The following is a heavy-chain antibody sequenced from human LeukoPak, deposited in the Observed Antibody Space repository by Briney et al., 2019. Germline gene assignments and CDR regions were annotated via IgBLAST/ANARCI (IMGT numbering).Heavy chain of an antibody. CDR3: AKDSEGGYNWAPFDY. Sequence: GGSLRLSCAASGFTFRDYYMSWIRQAPGKGLEWVSYISKSGDTTVYADSVKGRFSISRDNAKNSLYLQMNSLRAEDTAVYYCAKDSEGGYNWAPFDYWGQGTLVTVSS. D-gene: IGHD5-24*01. CDR2: ISKSGDTT. J-gene: IGHJ4*02. V-gene: IGHV3-11*01. CDR1: GFTFRDYY.